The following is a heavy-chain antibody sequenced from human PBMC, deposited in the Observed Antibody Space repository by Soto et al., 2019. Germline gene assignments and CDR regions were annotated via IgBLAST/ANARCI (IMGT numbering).Heavy chain of an antibody. CDR3: ARARGSRNRNAFNI. V-gene: IGHV4-39*01. CDR1: GGSISTSHYS. J-gene: IGHJ3*02. CDR2: IHFSAST. D-gene: IGHD3-10*01. Sequence: PSETLSLTCIVSGGSISTSHYSCAWFRQTPGKALEWLGSIHFSASTYYNPSLWSRVTISVDTSQNKISLSMGSVTADDTAVYYCARARGSRNRNAFNIWGKGTMVT.